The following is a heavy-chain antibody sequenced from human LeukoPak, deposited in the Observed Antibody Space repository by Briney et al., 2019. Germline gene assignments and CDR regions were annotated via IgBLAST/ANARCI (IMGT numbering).Heavy chain of an antibody. J-gene: IGHJ4*02. D-gene: IGHD6-13*01. V-gene: IGHV3-30-3*01. CDR1: GFTFSSYA. CDR2: ISYDGSNK. CDR3: ARDLGYSSSWHHFAY. Sequence: PGRSLRLSCAASGFTFSSYAMYWVRQAPGKRLEWVAVISYDGSNKYYADSVKGRFTISRDNSKNTLYLQMNSLRAEDTAVYYCARDLGYSSSWHHFAYWGQGTLVTVSS.